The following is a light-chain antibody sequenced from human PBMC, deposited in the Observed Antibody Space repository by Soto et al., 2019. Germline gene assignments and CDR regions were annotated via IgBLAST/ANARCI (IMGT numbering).Light chain of an antibody. CDR1: QSVSNNY. Sequence: EIVLTQSPGTLSLSPGERATLSCRASQSVSNNYLAWYQQKPGQAPRLLIYGAYSRATDIPDRFSGSGSGTDFTLTISRLEPEDFAVYYCQQYGSSPRTFGQGTKVDIK. J-gene: IGKJ1*01. CDR2: GAY. CDR3: QQYGSSPRT. V-gene: IGKV3-20*01.